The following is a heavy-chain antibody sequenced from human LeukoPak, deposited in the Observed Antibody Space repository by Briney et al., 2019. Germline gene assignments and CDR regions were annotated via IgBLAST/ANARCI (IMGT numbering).Heavy chain of an antibody. CDR1: GFTCSSYS. D-gene: IGHD4-23*01. V-gene: IGHV3-48*01. CDR3: ARDNGGFDS. Sequence: GGSLRLSFAASGFTCSSYSMNWVRQAPGMGLEWISYISSSSNPKYYAGSVKGRFTISRDNARNSLYLQMNSLRAEDTAVYYCARDNGGFDSWGQGTLVTVSS. J-gene: IGHJ5*01. CDR2: ISSSSNPK.